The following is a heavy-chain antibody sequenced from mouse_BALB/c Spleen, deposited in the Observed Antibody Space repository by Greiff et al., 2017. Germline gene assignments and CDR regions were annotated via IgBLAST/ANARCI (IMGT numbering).Heavy chain of an antibody. J-gene: IGHJ3*01. D-gene: IGHD3-1*01. V-gene: IGHV14-1*02. CDR3: ARGPDGPFAY. CDR1: GFNINDYY. Sequence: EVQLQQSGAELVRPGALVKLSCKASGFNINDYYMHWVKQRPEQGLEWIGWIDPENGNTIYDPKFQGKASITADTSSNTAYLQLSSLTAEDTAVYYCARGPDGPFAYWGQGTLVTVSA. CDR2: IDPENGNT.